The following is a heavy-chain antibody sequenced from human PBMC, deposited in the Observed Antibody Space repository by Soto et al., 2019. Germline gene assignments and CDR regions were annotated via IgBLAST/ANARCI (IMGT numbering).Heavy chain of an antibody. CDR2: INPSGGST. J-gene: IGHJ4*02. V-gene: IGHV1-46*01. D-gene: IGHD6-6*01. Sequence: QVQLVQSGAEVKKPGASVKVSCKASGYTFTSYYMHWVRQAPGQGLEWMGIINPSGGSTSYAQKSQGRVTMTRDTSTSTVYMELSSLRSEDTAVYYCARTRGGYSGSSRGCDYWGQGTLVTVSS. CDR1: GYTFTSYY. CDR3: ARTRGGYSGSSRGCDY.